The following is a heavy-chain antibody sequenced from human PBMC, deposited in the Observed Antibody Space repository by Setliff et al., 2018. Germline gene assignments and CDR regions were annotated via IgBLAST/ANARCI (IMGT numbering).Heavy chain of an antibody. Sequence: PGGSLRLSCVTSGFTFSTYWMHWVRQAPGQGLVWVARISTDGSSITYADSVKGRFTISRYNARNTLYLQMNSLTAEDTAVYYCARVGSKPQLGWFDPWGQGTLVTVSS. V-gene: IGHV3-74*03. CDR2: ISTDGSSI. CDR1: GFTFSTYW. D-gene: IGHD1-26*01. J-gene: IGHJ5*02. CDR3: ARVGSKPQLGWFDP.